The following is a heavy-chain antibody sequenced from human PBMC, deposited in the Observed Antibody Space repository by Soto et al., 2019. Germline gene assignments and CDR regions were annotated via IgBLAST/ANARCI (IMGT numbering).Heavy chain of an antibody. CDR1: GGTFSSYA. D-gene: IGHD2-15*01. Sequence: QVQLVQSGAEVKKPGSSVKVSCKASGGTFSSYAISWVRQAPGQGLEWMGGIIPIFGTANYAQKFQGRVTITADESTSTAYMELSSLRSEDMAVYYCARDCSGGSCYPYYYYGMDVWGQGTTVTVSS. CDR2: IIPIFGTA. V-gene: IGHV1-69*01. CDR3: ARDCSGGSCYPYYYYGMDV. J-gene: IGHJ6*02.